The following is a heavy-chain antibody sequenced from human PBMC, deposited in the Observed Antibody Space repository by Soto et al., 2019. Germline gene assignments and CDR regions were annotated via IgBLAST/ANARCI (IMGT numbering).Heavy chain of an antibody. CDR3: AIGGAMGVDY. D-gene: IGHD1-26*01. J-gene: IGHJ4*02. CDR2: LDGYSTTT. Sequence: EVQLVESGGGLVQPGGSLRLSCTASGFTFNNKWMHWVRQSPGKGLVWVSRLDGYSTTTNYADSVKGRFTISRDNAKNTVFLHVNSLTDEDMAVYYCAIGGAMGVDYWGQGTLVTVSS. V-gene: IGHV3-74*01. CDR1: GFTFNNKW.